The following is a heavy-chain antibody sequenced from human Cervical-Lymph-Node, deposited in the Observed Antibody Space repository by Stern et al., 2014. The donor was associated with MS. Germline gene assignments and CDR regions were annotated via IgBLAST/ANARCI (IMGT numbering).Heavy chain of an antibody. CDR2: ISAYNGNQ. J-gene: IGHJ4*02. CDR1: GYTFTSYG. V-gene: IGHV1-18*01. Sequence: VQLVQSGAEVKKPGASVKVSCKASGYTFTSYGISWVRQAPGQGLEWMGWISAYNGNQNYAQKLQGRVTMTTDTSTTTAHIAQRSLRSDDTSVYYCARVLRAVIDYWGQGTLVTVSS. D-gene: IGHD3-9*01. CDR3: ARVLRAVIDY.